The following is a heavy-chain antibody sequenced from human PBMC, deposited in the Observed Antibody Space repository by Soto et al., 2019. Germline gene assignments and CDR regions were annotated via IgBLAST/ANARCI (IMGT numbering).Heavy chain of an antibody. CDR3: TRTYYSYDMDV. CDR2: INGDGSST. V-gene: IGHV3-74*01. J-gene: IGHJ6*02. Sequence: DLAESGGGLVQPGGSLRLSCAASAFSFSSYWMHWVRQAPGKGLVWVSRINGDGSSTTYADSVKGRFTISRDNAKNTLYLQMNSLRAEDTAVYYCTRTYYSYDMDVWGQGTTVTVSS. CDR1: AFSFSSYW.